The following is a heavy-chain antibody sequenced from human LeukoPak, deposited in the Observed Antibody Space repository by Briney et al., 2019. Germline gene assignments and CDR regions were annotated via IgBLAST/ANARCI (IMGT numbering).Heavy chain of an antibody. Sequence: GRSLRLSCAASGFTFSSYGMHWVRQAPGKGLEWVAVISYDGSNKYYADSVKGRFTISRDNAKNSLYLQMNSLRAEDTAVYYCARDFFRGSSGSPNDVFDIWGQGTMVTVSS. J-gene: IGHJ3*02. D-gene: IGHD3-10*01. V-gene: IGHV3-30*03. CDR1: GFTFSSYG. CDR2: ISYDGSNK. CDR3: ARDFFRGSSGSPNDVFDI.